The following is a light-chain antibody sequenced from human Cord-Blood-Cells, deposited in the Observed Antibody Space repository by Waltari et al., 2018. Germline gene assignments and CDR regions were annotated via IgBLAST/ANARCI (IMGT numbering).Light chain of an antibody. V-gene: IGLV1-51*01. J-gene: IGLJ3*02. Sequence: QSVLTQPPSVSVAPGQKVTISCSGSSSNIGNNYVSWYQQLPGTAPKLLIYDNNKRPAGIPDRSSGSKSGTSATLGITGLQTGDEADYYCGTWDSSLSAWVFGGGTKLTVL. CDR2: DNN. CDR1: SSNIGNNY. CDR3: GTWDSSLSAWV.